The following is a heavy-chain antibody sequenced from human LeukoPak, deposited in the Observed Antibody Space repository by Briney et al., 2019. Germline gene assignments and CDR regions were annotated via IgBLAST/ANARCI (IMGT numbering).Heavy chain of an antibody. J-gene: IGHJ5*02. CDR1: GFTFSSYA. V-gene: IGHV3-23*01. CDR2: ISGSGGST. D-gene: IGHD2-15*01. Sequence: PGGSLRLSCAASGFTFSSYAMSWVRQAPGKGLEWVSAISGSGGSTYYADSVKGRFTISRDNSKNTLYLQMNSLRAEDTAVYYCAKGRYCSGGSCDSVHSWFDPWGQGTLVTVSS. CDR3: AKGRYCSGGSCDSVHSWFDP.